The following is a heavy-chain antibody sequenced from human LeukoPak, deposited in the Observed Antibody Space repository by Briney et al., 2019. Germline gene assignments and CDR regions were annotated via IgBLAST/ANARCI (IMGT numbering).Heavy chain of an antibody. V-gene: IGHV1-2*02. CDR2: INPNSGGT. J-gene: IGHJ1*01. CDR3: ARAYGGNSQYFQH. Sequence: ASVKVSCKASGYTFTGYYMHWVRQAPGQGLEWMGWINPNSGGTNYAQKLQGRVTMTTDTSTSTAYMELRSLRSDDTAVYYCARAYGGNSQYFQHWGQGTLVTVSS. D-gene: IGHD4-23*01. CDR1: GYTFTGYY.